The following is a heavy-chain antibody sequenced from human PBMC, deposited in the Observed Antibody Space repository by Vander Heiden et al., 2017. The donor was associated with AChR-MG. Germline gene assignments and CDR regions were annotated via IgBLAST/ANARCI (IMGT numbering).Heavy chain of an antibody. Sequence: QLQLQESGPGLVKPSETLSLTCTVSGGSISSSSYYWGWIRQPPGKGLEWIGSIYYSGSTYYNPSLKSRVTISVDTSKNQFSLKLSSVTAADTAVYYCARRRLEGSSWPSYYYYYYMDVWGKGTTVTVSS. CDR1: GGSISSSSYY. J-gene: IGHJ6*03. V-gene: IGHV4-39*01. CDR2: IYYSGST. D-gene: IGHD6-13*01. CDR3: ARRRLEGSSWPSYYYYYYMDV.